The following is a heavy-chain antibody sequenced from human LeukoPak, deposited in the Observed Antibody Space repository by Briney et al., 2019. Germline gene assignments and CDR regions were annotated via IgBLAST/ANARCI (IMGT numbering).Heavy chain of an antibody. J-gene: IGHJ4*02. V-gene: IGHV3-23*01. D-gene: IGHD4-23*01. CDR3: SRIKYGGNSGYHFDY. CDR1: GFNFNYFA. Sequence: GGSLRLSCSASGFNFNYFAMSWVRQAPGKRLEWVSTIGDSGSGGSYADSVRGRFTISRDDSKNMVYLQMHSLRVDDSAVYYCSRIKYGGNSGYHFDYWGQGTLVTVSS. CDR2: IGDSGSGG.